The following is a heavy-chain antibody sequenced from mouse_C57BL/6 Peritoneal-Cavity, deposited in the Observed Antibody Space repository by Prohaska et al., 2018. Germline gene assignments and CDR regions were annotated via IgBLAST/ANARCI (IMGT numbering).Heavy chain of an antibody. V-gene: IGHV5-17*01. CDR3: AGVDGSAWFAY. J-gene: IGHJ3*01. D-gene: IGHD2-3*01. CDR2: ISSGSSTI. Sequence: EVQLVESGGGLVKPGGSLKLSCAASGFTFSDYGMHWVRQAPEKGLELVAYISSGSSTIYYADTVKGRFTISRYNDKNTLVLQMTSLRSEDTAMYYCAGVDGSAWFAYWGQGTLVTVSA. CDR1: GFTFSDYG.